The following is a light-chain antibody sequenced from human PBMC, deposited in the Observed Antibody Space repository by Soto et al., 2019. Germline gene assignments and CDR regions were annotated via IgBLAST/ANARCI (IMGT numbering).Light chain of an antibody. CDR1: SSDVGAYNY. Sequence: SVLTHPASVSGSPGQSVAISCTGTSSDVGAYNYVSWYQQHPGKAPKLLLSEVSNRPSGVSDRFSGSKSGNTASLTISGLQAEEEADYYCSSLTTSFTYVFGTGTKVTVL. CDR2: EVS. CDR3: SSLTTSFTYV. V-gene: IGLV2-14*01. J-gene: IGLJ1*01.